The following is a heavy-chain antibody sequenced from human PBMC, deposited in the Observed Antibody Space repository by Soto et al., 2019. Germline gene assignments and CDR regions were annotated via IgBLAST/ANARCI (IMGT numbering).Heavy chain of an antibody. CDR1: GFTFSSYG. CDR3: ATHRLVGGVPTYLDY. D-gene: IGHD3-16*01. CDR2: ISYDGSNK. Sequence: PGGSLRLSCAASGFTFSSYGMHWVRQAPGKGLEWVAVISYDGSNKYYADSVKGRFTIPRDNSKNTLYLHMNSLRAEDTAVYYCATHRLVGGVPTYLDYWGQGALVTVSS. J-gene: IGHJ4*02. V-gene: IGHV3-30*03.